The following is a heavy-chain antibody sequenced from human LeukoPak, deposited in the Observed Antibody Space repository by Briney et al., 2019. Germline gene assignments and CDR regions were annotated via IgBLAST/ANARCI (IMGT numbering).Heavy chain of an antibody. CDR2: ISAYNGNT. D-gene: IGHD2-15*01. CDR3: ARDLFEGFYASGSVFDY. Sequence: ASVEVSCKASGYTFTSYGISWVRQAPGQGLEWMGWISAYNGNTNYAQKLQGRVTMTTDTSTSTAYMELRSLRSDDTAVYYCARDLFEGFYASGSVFDYWGQGTLVTVSS. V-gene: IGHV1-18*01. CDR1: GYTFTSYG. J-gene: IGHJ4*02.